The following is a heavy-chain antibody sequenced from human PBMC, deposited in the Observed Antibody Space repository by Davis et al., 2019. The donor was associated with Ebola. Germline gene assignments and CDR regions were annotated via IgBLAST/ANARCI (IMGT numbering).Heavy chain of an antibody. Sequence: PSETLSLTCAVYGGSFSGYYWSWIRQPPGKGLEWIGEINHSGSTNYNPSLKSRVTISVDTSKNQFSLKLSSVTAADTAVYYCARAHYDFWSGPRGYYFDYWGQGTLVTVSS. D-gene: IGHD3-3*01. CDR1: GGSFSGYY. CDR3: ARAHYDFWSGPRGYYFDY. CDR2: INHSGST. V-gene: IGHV4-34*01. J-gene: IGHJ4*02.